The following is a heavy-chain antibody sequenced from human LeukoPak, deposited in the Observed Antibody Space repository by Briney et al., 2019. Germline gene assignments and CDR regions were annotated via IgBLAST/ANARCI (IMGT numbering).Heavy chain of an antibody. V-gene: IGHV3-9*01. D-gene: IGHD3-10*01. CDR1: GFSFEDYA. CDR2: ISWNSGNI. J-gene: IGHJ6*02. Sequence: GGSLRLSCAASGFSFEDYAMHWVRQAPGKGLEWVSGISWNSGNIGYADSVKGRFTISRDNAKNSLYLQMNSLRAEDTALYYCTKDKGGHGSGSYIWAGMDVWGRGTTVTVSS. CDR3: TKDKGGHGSGSYIWAGMDV.